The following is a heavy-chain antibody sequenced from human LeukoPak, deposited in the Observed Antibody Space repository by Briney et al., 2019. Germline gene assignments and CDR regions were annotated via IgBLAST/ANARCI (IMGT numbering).Heavy chain of an antibody. CDR2: IYYSGGT. V-gene: IGHV4-59*08. CDR1: GDSISSYY. J-gene: IGHJ3*02. D-gene: IGHD5-24*01. CDR3: ARHVTISGPYDASDI. Sequence: SETLSLTCTVSGDSISSYYWSWIRQPPGKGLEWIGYIYYSGGTDYNPSLKSRVTIPVDTPKNQFSLKLRSVTAADTAVYYCARHVTISGPYDASDIWGQGTMVTVSP.